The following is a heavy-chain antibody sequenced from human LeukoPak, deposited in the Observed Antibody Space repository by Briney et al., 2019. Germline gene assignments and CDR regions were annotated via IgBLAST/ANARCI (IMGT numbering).Heavy chain of an antibody. V-gene: IGHV3-9*01. Sequence: PGGSLRLSCAASGFTFDDYAMHWVRQAPGKGLEWVSGISWNSGSIGYADSVKGRFPISRDNAKNSLYLQMNSLRAEDTALYYCAKSGSYYGSGSYAHFDYWGQGTLVTVSS. CDR1: GFTFDDYA. CDR3: AKSGSYYGSGSYAHFDY. D-gene: IGHD3-10*01. CDR2: ISWNSGSI. J-gene: IGHJ4*02.